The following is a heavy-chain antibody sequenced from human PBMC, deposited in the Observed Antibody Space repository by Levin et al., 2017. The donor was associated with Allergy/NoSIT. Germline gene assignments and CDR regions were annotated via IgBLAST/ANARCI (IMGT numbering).Heavy chain of an antibody. Sequence: PGGSLRLSCAASGFTFSSYALTWVRQAPGKGLEWVSYISGSGGLTYYADSMKGRSTIQRDNPKNTMYLQMNSLRAEDTAVYYCAKEGGHSGHDIAFDIWGQGTMVTVSS. CDR2: ISGSGGLT. CDR1: GFTFSSYA. V-gene: IGHV3-23*01. CDR3: AKEGGHSGHDIAFDI. D-gene: IGHD5-12*01. J-gene: IGHJ3*02.